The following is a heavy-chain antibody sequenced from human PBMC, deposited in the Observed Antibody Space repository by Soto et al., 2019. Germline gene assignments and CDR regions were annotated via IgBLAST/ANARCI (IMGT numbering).Heavy chain of an antibody. CDR1: GFPFISYA. J-gene: IGHJ4*02. CDR2: ISGSGGTT. V-gene: IGHV3-23*01. Sequence: GGSLRHSCGSSGFPFISYAMSWVRQAPGKGLEWVSAISGSGGTTYYADSVKGRFTISRDNSKNTLYLQMNSLRAEDTAVYYCAKDHRHWGQGTLVTVSS. CDR3: AKDHRH.